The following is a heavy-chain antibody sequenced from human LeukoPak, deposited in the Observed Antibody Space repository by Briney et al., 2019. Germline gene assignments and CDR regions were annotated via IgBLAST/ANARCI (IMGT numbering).Heavy chain of an antibody. Sequence: GGSLRLSCAASGFTFSSYGMHWVRQAPGKGLEWVAVISYDGSNKYYADSVKGRFTISRDNSKNTLYLQMNSLRAEDTAVYYCAKTKTAILRYFDYWGQGTLVTVSS. CDR1: GFTFSSYG. J-gene: IGHJ4*02. V-gene: IGHV3-30*18. D-gene: IGHD3-9*01. CDR3: AKTKTAILRYFDY. CDR2: ISYDGSNK.